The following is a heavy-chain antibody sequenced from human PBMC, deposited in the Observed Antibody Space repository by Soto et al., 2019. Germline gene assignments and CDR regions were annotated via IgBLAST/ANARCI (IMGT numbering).Heavy chain of an antibody. D-gene: IGHD6-13*01. Sequence: EVQLVESGGGLVKPGGSLRLSCAASGFTFSSYSMNWVRQAPGKGLEWVSSISSSSSYIYYADSVKGRFTISRDNAKNSLYLQMNNRRAEETAVYYCASRSAVRAAAGPLGMDVWGQGTTVTVSS. CDR1: GFTFSSYS. CDR3: ASRSAVRAAAGPLGMDV. V-gene: IGHV3-21*01. J-gene: IGHJ6*02. CDR2: ISSSSSYI.